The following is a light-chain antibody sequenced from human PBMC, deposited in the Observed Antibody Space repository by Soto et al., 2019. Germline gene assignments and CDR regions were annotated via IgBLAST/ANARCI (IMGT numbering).Light chain of an antibody. Sequence: DFQMTQSPSSLSASVGDRVTITCRASQAIRNNLAWYQQKPGKLPQLLIYTAPTLQSGVPSRFSGSGSGTDFTLTISSLQPEDVGTYYRQKCDAAHCNFGPGTTVDSK. V-gene: IGKV1-27*01. CDR3: QKCDAAHCN. CDR1: QAIRNN. J-gene: IGKJ3*01. CDR2: TAP.